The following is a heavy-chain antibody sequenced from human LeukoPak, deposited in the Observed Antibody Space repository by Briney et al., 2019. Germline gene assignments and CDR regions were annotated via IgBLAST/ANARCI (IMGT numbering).Heavy chain of an antibody. J-gene: IGHJ6*03. D-gene: IGHD3-3*01. CDR1: GYSISRGYY. V-gene: IGHV4-38-2*01. CDR2: VFQSGTT. CDR3: ARLRGSKIFGVVILDYYMDV. Sequence: PSETLSLTCAVSGYSISRGYYWGWIRQPPGKGLERIGSVFQSGTTYYNPSLKSRVTISVDTSKNQFSLNLNSVTAADTAVYFCARLRGSKIFGVVILDYYMDVWGKGTTVTISS.